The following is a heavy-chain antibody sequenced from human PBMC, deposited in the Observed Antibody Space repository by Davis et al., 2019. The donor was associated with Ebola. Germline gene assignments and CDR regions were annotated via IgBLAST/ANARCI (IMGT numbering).Heavy chain of an antibody. CDR2: ISTDVSST. V-gene: IGHV3-74*01. CDR3: ARDRYSSSWLQGFDP. D-gene: IGHD6-13*01. CDR1: GFTFSRYW. Sequence: GESLKISCAASGFTFSRYWMHWVRQAPGKGLVWVSRISTDVSSTSYADSVKGRFTISRDNAKNTLYLQMNSLRAEDTAAYYCARDRYSSSWLQGFDPWGQGTLVTVSS. J-gene: IGHJ5*02.